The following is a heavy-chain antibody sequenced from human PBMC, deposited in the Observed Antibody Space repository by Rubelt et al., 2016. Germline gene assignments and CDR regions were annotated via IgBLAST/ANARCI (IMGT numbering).Heavy chain of an antibody. CDR2: ISGSGGST. Sequence: EVQLLESGGALVQPGGSLRLSCAASGFTFSCCAMNWVRQAPGKGLEWVSAISGSGGSTYYADSVKGRFTISRDNSKNTLYLQMNNLRADDTAVYYCAKTLLVVAFPFDYWGQGTPVTVSS. CDR1: GFTFSCCA. J-gene: IGHJ4*02. D-gene: IGHD5-12*01. V-gene: IGHV3-23*01. CDR3: AKTLLVVAFPFDY.